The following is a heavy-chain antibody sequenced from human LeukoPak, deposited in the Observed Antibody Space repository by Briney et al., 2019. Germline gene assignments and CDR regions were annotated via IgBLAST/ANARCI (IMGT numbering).Heavy chain of an antibody. Sequence: ASVKVSCKASGYTFTSYGISWVRQAPGQGLEWMGWISAYNGNTNYAQKLQGRVTMTTDTSTSTAYMELRSLRSDDTAVYYCAREAMVRGVIYYYYYMDVWGKGTTVTISS. CDR2: ISAYNGNT. CDR3: AREAMVRGVIYYYYYMDV. D-gene: IGHD3-10*01. V-gene: IGHV1-18*01. CDR1: GYTFTSYG. J-gene: IGHJ6*03.